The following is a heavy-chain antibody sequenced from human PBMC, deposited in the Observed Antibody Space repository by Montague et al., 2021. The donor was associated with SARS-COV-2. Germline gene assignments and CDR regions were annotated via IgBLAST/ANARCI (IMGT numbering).Heavy chain of an antibody. V-gene: IGHV2-5*02. CDR2: IYWDDDK. J-gene: IGHJ5*02. CDR3: ARYGDYGSWFDP. Sequence: PALGKPTQTLTLTCTFSGFSPNTSGEGVGWVRQPPGKALEWLALIYWDDDKRYSPSLKSRSTISKDTTKNEVVLTVANMDPVDTATYYCARYGDYGSWFDPWGQGTLVTVSS. D-gene: IGHD4-17*01. CDR1: GFSPNTSGEG.